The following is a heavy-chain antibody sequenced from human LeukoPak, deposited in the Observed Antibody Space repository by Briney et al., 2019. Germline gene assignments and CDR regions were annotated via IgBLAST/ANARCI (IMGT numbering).Heavy chain of an antibody. V-gene: IGHV4-34*01. CDR1: GGSFSGYY. CDR2: INHSGST. CDR3: ASRSRYSSSRPGY. D-gene: IGHD6-13*01. Sequence: SETLSLTCAVYGGSFSGYYWSWIRQPPGKGLEWIGEINHSGSTNYNPSLKSRVTISVDKSKNQFSLKLSSVTAADTAVYYCASRSRYSSSRPGYWGQGTLVTVSS. J-gene: IGHJ4*02.